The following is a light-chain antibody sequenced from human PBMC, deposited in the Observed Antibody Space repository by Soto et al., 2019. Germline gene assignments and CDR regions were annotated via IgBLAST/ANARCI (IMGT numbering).Light chain of an antibody. CDR1: SSDVGSYNL. CDR3: CSYACSSTWVV. J-gene: IGLJ2*01. CDR2: EGS. Sequence: QSALTQPASVSGSPGQSITISCTGTSSDVGSYNLVSWYQQHPGKAPKLMIYEGSKRPSGVSNRFSGSNSGNTASLTISGLQAEDEADYYCCSYACSSTWVVFGGGTKLTVL. V-gene: IGLV2-23*01.